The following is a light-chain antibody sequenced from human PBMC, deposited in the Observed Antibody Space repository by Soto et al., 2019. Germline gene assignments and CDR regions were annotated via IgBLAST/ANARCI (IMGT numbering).Light chain of an antibody. CDR2: DAS. CDR3: QQRSNWPPIT. J-gene: IGKJ5*01. Sequence: EIVLPQSPATLSLSPGERATLSCRTSQSVSNSLAWYQQKPGQAPRLLIYDASDRATGIPGRFSGSGSGTDFTLTISSLEPEDFAVYYCQQRSNWPPITFGQGTRLEIK. CDR1: QSVSNS. V-gene: IGKV3-11*01.